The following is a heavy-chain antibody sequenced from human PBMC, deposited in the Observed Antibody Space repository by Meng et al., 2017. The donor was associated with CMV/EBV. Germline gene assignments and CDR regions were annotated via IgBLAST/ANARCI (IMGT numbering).Heavy chain of an antibody. J-gene: IGHJ4*02. V-gene: IGHV4-34*01. CDR3: ARGQRWLQPIDY. CDR1: GGSFRGYS. Sequence: CPFFGGSFRGYSWSWIRQPPGQGLEWIGEINHSGSTNYNPSLKSRVTISVDTSKNQFSLKLSSVTAADTAVYYCARGQRWLQPIDYWGQGTLVTVSS. CDR2: INHSGST. D-gene: IGHD5-24*01.